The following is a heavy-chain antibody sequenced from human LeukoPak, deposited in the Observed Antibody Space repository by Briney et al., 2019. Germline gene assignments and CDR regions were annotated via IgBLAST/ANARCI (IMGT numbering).Heavy chain of an antibody. J-gene: IGHJ4*02. V-gene: IGHV4-4*07. CDR1: GGSISSYY. CDR3: ARELLLWFGELLWAFDY. D-gene: IGHD3-10*01. Sequence: SETLSLTCTVSGGSISSYYWSWIRQPAGKGLEWIGRIYTSGSTNYNPSLKSRVTMSVDTSKNQFSLKLSSVTAADTAVYYCARELLLWFGELLWAFDYWGQGTLVTVSS. CDR2: IYTSGST.